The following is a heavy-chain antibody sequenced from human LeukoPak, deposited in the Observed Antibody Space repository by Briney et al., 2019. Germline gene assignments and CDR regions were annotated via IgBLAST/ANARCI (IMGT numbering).Heavy chain of an antibody. D-gene: IGHD5-12*01. CDR1: GGSISSSSDY. V-gene: IGHV4-39*07. CDR2: IYCSGST. J-gene: IGHJ6*02. CDR3: AREGGHSGYERGDYYYYYGMDV. Sequence: SETLSLTCTVSGGSISSSSDYWGWIRQPPGKGLEWIGSIYCSGSTYYNPSLKSRVTISVDTSKNQFSLKLSSVTAADTAVYYCAREGGHSGYERGDYYYYYGMDVWGQGTTVTVSS.